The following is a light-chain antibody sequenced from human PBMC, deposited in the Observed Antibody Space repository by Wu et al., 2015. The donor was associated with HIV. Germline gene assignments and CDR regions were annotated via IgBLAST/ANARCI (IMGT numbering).Light chain of an antibody. J-gene: IGKJ2*03. CDR3: QQTYDTPYS. CDR2: AAS. V-gene: IGKV1-39*01. Sequence: QSPSSLSASVGDRVTITCRASQSISNFLNWYQRKPGKAPQLLLYAASTLQSGVSSRVNGSGFGTDFTLTISSLQPEDFATYFCQQTYDTPYSFGQGTKLQIK. CDR1: QSISNF.